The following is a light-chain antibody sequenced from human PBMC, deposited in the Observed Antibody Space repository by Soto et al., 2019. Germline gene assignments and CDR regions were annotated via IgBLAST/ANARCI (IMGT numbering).Light chain of an antibody. CDR1: SSDVGAFNY. V-gene: IGLV2-14*03. J-gene: IGLJ1*01. CDR2: DVS. Sequence: QSVLTQPASVSGSPGQATTISCSGTSSDVGAFNYVSWYQQHPGKAPKLMIYDVSNRPSGVSNRFSGSKSGNMASLTISGLRAEDEADYYCNSYTSNNTYVFGTGTKVTVL. CDR3: NSYTSNNTYV.